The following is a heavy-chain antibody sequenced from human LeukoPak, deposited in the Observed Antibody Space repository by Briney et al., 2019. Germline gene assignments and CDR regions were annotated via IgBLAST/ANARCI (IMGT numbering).Heavy chain of an antibody. CDR1: GFTFSSYW. D-gene: IGHD6-13*01. CDR3: AREGGGSSWSSYYFDY. CDR2: INSDGSST. V-gene: IGHV3-74*01. J-gene: IGHJ4*02. Sequence: GGSLRLSCAASGFTFSSYWMHWVRQAPGKGLVWVSRINSDGSSTSYADSVKGRFTISRDNAKNTLYLQMNSLRAEDTAVYYCAREGGGSSWSSYYFDYWGQGTLVTVSS.